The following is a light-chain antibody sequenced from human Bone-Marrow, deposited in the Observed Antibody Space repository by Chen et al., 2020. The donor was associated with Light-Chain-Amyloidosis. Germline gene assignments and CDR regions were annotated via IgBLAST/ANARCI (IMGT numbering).Light chain of an antibody. J-gene: IGLJ1*01. CDR3: SSYTITNTLV. V-gene: IGLV2-14*01. CDR2: EVT. CDR1: SSDVGGDNH. Sequence: QSALTQPASVSGSPGQSIPISCTGTSSDVGGDNHVSWYQQHPDKAPKLLFYEVTKRPSWVPDLFSGSKSDNTASLTISGLQTEDEADYFCSSYTITNTLVFGSGTRVTVL.